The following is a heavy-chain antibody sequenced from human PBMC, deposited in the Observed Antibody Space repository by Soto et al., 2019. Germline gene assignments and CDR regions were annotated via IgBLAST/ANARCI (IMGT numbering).Heavy chain of an antibody. D-gene: IGHD3-10*01. CDR3: ARVERTTMLRSEY. J-gene: IGHJ4*01. CDR1: GYTFSDYG. Sequence: QVQLVQSGAEVMRPGASVKVSCQASGYTFSDYGFNWVRQAPGQGLEWLGWISAYNGNTNYAQKFQDRVTMTTDTFTNTAFLELRSLSSDDTALYYCARVERTTMLRSEYWGHGTQITVSS. V-gene: IGHV1-18*01. CDR2: ISAYNGNT.